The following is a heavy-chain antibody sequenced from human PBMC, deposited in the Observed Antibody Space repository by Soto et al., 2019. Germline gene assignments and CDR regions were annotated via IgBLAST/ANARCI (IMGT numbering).Heavy chain of an antibody. CDR3: ARIDGSGWFFDY. J-gene: IGHJ4*02. D-gene: IGHD6-19*01. V-gene: IGHV4-34*01. Sequence: QVQLQQWGAGLLKPSETLSLTCAVYGGSFSGYYWSWIRQPPGKGLEWMGEINHSGSTNYNPSLKSRVTISVDTFKNQFSLKLRSVTAADAAVYLWARIDGSGWFFDYWGQGTLVTVSS. CDR2: INHSGST. CDR1: GGSFSGYY.